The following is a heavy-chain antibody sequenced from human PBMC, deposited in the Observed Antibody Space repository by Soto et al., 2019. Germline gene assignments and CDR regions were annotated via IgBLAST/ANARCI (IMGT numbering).Heavy chain of an antibody. CDR2: IIPILGIA. D-gene: IGHD1-26*01. Sequence: QVQLVQSGAEVKKPGSSVKVSCKASGGTFSSYTISWVRQAPGQGLEWMGRIIPILGIANYAQKFQGRVTITADKSTSTAYMELSSLRSEDTAVYYGARNARYSGSYHDWGQGTLVTVSS. V-gene: IGHV1-69*02. CDR1: GGTFSSYT. J-gene: IGHJ4*02. CDR3: ARNARYSGSYHD.